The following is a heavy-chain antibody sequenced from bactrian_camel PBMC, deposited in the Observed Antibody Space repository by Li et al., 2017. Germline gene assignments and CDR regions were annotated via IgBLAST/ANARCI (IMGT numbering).Heavy chain of an antibody. D-gene: IGHD7*01. CDR1: GTAYSKHC. CDR3: VRDGDGGWRFAY. J-gene: IGHJ4*01. Sequence: HVQLVESGGGSVEAGGSLRLSCEVRGTAYSKHCMGWFRQAAGKEREMVARLDYDGETRYLDHVKGRFTISRDDVSNTVYLQMNSLKPEDTAVYYCVRDGDGGWRFAYWGQGTQVTVS. V-gene: IGHV3S53*01. CDR2: LDYDGET.